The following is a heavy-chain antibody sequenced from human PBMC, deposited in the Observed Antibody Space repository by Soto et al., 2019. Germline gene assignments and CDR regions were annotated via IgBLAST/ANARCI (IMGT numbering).Heavy chain of an antibody. Sequence: PSETLSLTCAVSGGSISSSNWWSWVRQPPGKGLEWIGEIYHSGSTNYNPSLKSRVTISVDKSKNQFSLKLSSVTAADTAVYYCAREGKMTSIISYLDHWGQGTLVTVSS. CDR3: AREGKMTSIISYLDH. J-gene: IGHJ4*02. CDR2: IYHSGST. D-gene: IGHD3-10*01. CDR1: GGSISSSNW. V-gene: IGHV4-4*02.